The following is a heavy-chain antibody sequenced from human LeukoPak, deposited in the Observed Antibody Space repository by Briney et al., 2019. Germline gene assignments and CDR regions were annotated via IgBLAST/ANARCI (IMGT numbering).Heavy chain of an antibody. V-gene: IGHV4-39*01. D-gene: IGHD1-26*01. CDR1: GGSISSSGYY. CDR3: ARRSPYSGTYHDY. J-gene: IGHJ4*02. Sequence: SETLSLTCTVSGGSISSSGYYWGWIRQPPGKGLEWIGGVYYSGSTFYNPSLKSRVTISVDTAKNQFSLRLSSVTAADTAVYYCARRSPYSGTYHDYWGQGTLVTVSS. CDR2: VYYSGST.